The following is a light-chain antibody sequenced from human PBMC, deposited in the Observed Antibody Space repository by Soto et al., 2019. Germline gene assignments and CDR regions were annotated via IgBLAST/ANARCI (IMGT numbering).Light chain of an antibody. Sequence: EILLTQSPGTLCLSPGERATLSCRASQSVNSRLAWYQQKPGQAPRLLISGASNRATGIPDRFSGSGSGTDFTLTISRLEPEDFALYFCQQYVGSPITFGQGTRLEIK. CDR3: QQYVGSPIT. CDR2: GAS. V-gene: IGKV3-20*01. CDR1: QSVNSR. J-gene: IGKJ5*01.